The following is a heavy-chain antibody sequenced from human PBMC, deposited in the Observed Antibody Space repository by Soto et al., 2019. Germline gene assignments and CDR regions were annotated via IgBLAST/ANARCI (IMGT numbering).Heavy chain of an antibody. CDR2: ISNDGNSK. J-gene: IGHJ4*02. V-gene: IGHV3-30-3*01. CDR1: GFTFSSYA. CDR3: ARVRAMEIAVRPVDY. D-gene: IGHD5-18*01. Sequence: GGSLRLSCAASGFTFSSYAMHWVRQAPGKGLEWVAVISNDGNSKYYAASVKGQFTISRDNSKNTLYLQMSSLRTEDTAVYYCARVRAMEIAVRPVDYWGQGTLVTVSS.